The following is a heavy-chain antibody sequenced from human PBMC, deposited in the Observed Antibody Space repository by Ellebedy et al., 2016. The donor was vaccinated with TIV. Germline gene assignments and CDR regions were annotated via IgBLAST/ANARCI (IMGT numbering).Heavy chain of an antibody. Sequence: ASVKVSCKVSGYTLTELSMHWVRQAPGKGLEWMGGFDPDNDKTVYAQKFQGRVTMTEDTSTGTAYMELRSLTSDDTAVYYCAGVGAYFTSGSYHNYLDFWGQGTLVTVSS. D-gene: IGHD3-10*01. V-gene: IGHV1-24*01. CDR1: GYTLTELS. J-gene: IGHJ4*02. CDR2: FDPDNDKT. CDR3: AGVGAYFTSGSYHNYLDF.